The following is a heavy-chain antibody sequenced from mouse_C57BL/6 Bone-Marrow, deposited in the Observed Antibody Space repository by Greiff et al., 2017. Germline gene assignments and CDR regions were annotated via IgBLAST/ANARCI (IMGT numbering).Heavy chain of an antibody. V-gene: IGHV1-64*01. J-gene: IGHJ3*01. CDR2: IHPNSGST. D-gene: IGHD3-2*02. CDR1: GYTFTSYW. CDR3: ARGSSGYAWFAY. Sequence: QVQLQQSGAELAKPGASVQMSCKASGYTFTSYWMHWVKQRPGQGLEWIGMIHPNSGSTNYNEKFKSKATLTVAKSSSTAYMQLSSLTSEDSAVYYCARGSSGYAWFAYWGQGTLVTVSA.